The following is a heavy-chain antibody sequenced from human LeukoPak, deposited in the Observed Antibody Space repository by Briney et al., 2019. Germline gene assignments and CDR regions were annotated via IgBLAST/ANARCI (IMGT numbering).Heavy chain of an antibody. CDR3: ARVGPGTTEIFDY. CDR2: INHSGST. J-gene: IGHJ4*02. CDR1: GGSFSGYY. V-gene: IGHV4-34*01. D-gene: IGHD1-7*01. Sequence: SETLSLTCAVYGGSFSGYYWSWIRQPPGKGLEWIGEINHSGSTNYNPSLKSRVTISVDTSKNQFSLKLSSVTAADTAVYYCARVGPGTTEIFDYWGQGTLVTVSS.